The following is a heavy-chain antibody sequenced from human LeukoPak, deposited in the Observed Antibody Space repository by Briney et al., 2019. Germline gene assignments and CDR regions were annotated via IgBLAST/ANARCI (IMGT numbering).Heavy chain of an antibody. CDR1: GFTFSRYD. D-gene: IGHD3-16*01. CDR3: VRGGEIGFDS. V-gene: IGHV3-13*04. CDR2: IGTGGNT. J-gene: IGHJ5*01. Sequence: GGSLRLSCAASGFTFSRYDMHWLRQATGKGLEWISSIGTGGNTYYIGSVKGRFTISRENAKSSLYLQMNSLRAGDTAVYYCVRGGEIGFDSWGQGTLVTVSS.